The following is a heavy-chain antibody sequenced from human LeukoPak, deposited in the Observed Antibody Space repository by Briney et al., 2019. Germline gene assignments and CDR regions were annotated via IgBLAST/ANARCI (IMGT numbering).Heavy chain of an antibody. V-gene: IGHV3-23*01. Sequence: GGSLRLSCAASGFTFSGYAMSWVRQAPGKGLEWVSAISGSGGSTYYADSVKGRFTISRDNAKNSLYLQMSSLGAEDTAVYYCAKTYYDFWSGYQSTFDIWGQGTIVTVSS. J-gene: IGHJ3*02. CDR2: ISGSGGST. D-gene: IGHD3-3*01. CDR1: GFTFSGYA. CDR3: AKTYYDFWSGYQSTFDI.